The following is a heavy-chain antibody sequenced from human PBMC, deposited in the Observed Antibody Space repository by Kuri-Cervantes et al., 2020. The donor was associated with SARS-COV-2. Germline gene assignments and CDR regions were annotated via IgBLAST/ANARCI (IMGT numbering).Heavy chain of an antibody. D-gene: IGHD1/OR15-1a*01. V-gene: IGHV2-5*02. J-gene: IGHJ4*02. Sequence: SGPTLVKPTQTLTLTCAFSGFSLTGGVAVGWVRQPPGKALEWLAVIYWDDNKRYSPSLNSRLTITKDTSKNQVMLTMTNMDPVDTATYYCVYTPGTPRYWGQGTLVTVSS. CDR2: IYWDDNK. CDR1: GFSLTGGVA. CDR3: VYTPGTPRY.